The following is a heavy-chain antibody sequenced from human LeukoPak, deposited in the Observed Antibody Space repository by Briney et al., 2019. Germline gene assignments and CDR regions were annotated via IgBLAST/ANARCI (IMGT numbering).Heavy chain of an antibody. CDR2: IKGDGSEK. Sequence: GGSLRLSCAASGFTFSSYWMGWVRQAPGKGLEWVANIKGDGSEKYYVDSVKGRFTMSRDNAKNSLYLQMNSLRAEDTAVYYCTRDRFYAMDAWGQGTTGTVSS. V-gene: IGHV3-7*01. CDR1: GFTFSSYW. CDR3: TRDRFYAMDA. J-gene: IGHJ6*02.